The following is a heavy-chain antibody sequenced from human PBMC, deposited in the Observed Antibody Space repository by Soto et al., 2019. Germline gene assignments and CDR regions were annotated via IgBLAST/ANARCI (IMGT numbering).Heavy chain of an antibody. Sequence: QVQLVQSGAEVKKPGASVKVSCEASGYTFIDYYMHWVRQAPGQGFEWLGRISPKSGATNYAQKFQGRVTMTWDTSLNTAYMKLSSLISEDTAVYYCARPPGYISDWYYFDLWGQGTLVTVSS. V-gene: IGHV1-2*02. CDR1: GYTFIDYY. D-gene: IGHD3-9*01. CDR3: ARPPGYISDWYYFDL. J-gene: IGHJ4*02. CDR2: ISPKSGAT.